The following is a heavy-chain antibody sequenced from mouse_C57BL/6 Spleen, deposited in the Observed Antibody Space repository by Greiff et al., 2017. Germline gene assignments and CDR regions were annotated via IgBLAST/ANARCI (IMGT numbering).Heavy chain of an antibody. J-gene: IGHJ3*01. CDR3: AYYYGSNPFAY. D-gene: IGHD1-1*01. Sequence: VQLQQPGAELVMPGASVTLSCKASGYSFTGYYMNWVKQSPETSLEWIGEINPSTGGPTYNQKFKAKATLTVDKSSSTAYMQLKSLTSEDSAVLYCAYYYGSNPFAYWGQGTLGTVSA. CDR2: INPSTGGP. V-gene: IGHV1-42*01. CDR1: GYSFTGYY.